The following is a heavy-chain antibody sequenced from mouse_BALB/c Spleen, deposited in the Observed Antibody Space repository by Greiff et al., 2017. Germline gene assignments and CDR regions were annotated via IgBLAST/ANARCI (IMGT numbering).Heavy chain of an antibody. Sequence: EVKLMESGPSLVKPSQTLSLTCSVTGDSITSGYWNWIRKFPGNKLEYMGYISYSGSTYYNPSLKSRISITRDTSKNQYYLQLNSVTTEDTATYYCARYRAGHYYAMDYWGQGTSVTVSS. D-gene: IGHD3-3*01. CDR2: ISYSGST. CDR1: GDSITSGY. V-gene: IGHV3-8*02. J-gene: IGHJ4*01. CDR3: ARYRAGHYYAMDY.